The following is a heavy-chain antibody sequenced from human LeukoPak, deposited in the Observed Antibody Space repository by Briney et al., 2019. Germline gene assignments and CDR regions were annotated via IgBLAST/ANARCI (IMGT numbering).Heavy chain of an antibody. CDR1: GFTFTNYG. D-gene: IGHD5-18*01. CDR2: VWFDGTNK. CDR3: ARGFDTAFDY. Sequence: GGSLRLSCAASGFTFTNYGMHWVRQAPGKGLEWVAVVWFDGTNKYYADSVKGRFTISRDNSKNTLYLQMNSLRAEDTAVYYCARGFDTAFDYWGQGTLVTASS. J-gene: IGHJ4*02. V-gene: IGHV3-30*19.